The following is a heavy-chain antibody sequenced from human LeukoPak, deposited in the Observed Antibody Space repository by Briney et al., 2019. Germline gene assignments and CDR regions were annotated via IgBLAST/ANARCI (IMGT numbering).Heavy chain of an antibody. CDR3: ARSKMGRCSSTSCYGGYYYYYMDV. D-gene: IGHD2-2*01. Sequence: GESLKISCKGSGYSFTSYWIGWVRQMPGKGLEWMGIIYPGDSDTRYSPSFQGQVTISADKSISTAYLQWSSLKASDTAMYYCARSKMGRCSSTSCYGGYYYYYMDVWGKGTTVTVSS. CDR1: GYSFTSYW. J-gene: IGHJ6*03. CDR2: IYPGDSDT. V-gene: IGHV5-51*01.